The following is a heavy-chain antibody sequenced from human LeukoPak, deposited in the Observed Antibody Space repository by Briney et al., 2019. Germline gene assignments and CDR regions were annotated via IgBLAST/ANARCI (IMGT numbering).Heavy chain of an antibody. V-gene: IGHV4-39*07. D-gene: IGHD6-13*01. CDR2: IYYSGST. CDR1: GGSISSSSYY. J-gene: IGHJ6*02. CDR3: ARGRSSSWSYYYYGMDV. Sequence: SETLSLTCTVSGGSISSSSYYWGWIRQPPGKGLEWIGSIYYSGSTYYNPSLKSRVTISVDTSKNQFSLKLSSVTAADTAVYYCARGRSSSWSYYYYGMDVWGQGTTVTVSS.